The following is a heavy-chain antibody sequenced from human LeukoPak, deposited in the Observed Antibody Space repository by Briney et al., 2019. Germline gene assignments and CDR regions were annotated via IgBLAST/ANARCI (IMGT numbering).Heavy chain of an antibody. CDR1: GGTFSSYA. D-gene: IGHD6-19*01. J-gene: IGHJ4*02. CDR2: IIPIFGTA. CDR3: AREGGIAVAGSDGTFDY. Sequence: SVKVSCKASGGTFSSYAISWVRQAPGQGLEWMGRIIPIFGTANYAQKFQGRVTITTDESTSTAYMELSSLRSEDTAVYYCAREGGIAVAGSDGTFDYWGQGTLVTVSS. V-gene: IGHV1-69*05.